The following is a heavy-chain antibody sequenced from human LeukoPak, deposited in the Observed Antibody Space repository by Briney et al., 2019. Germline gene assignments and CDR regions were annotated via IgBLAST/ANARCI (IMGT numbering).Heavy chain of an antibody. CDR2: IYYSGST. CDR3: ARGYSGSYGRFDY. D-gene: IGHD1-26*01. CDR1: GGSISSYY. J-gene: IGHJ4*02. V-gene: IGHV4-59*01. Sequence: SETLSLTCTVSGGSISSYYWSWIRQPPGKGLEWIGYIYYSGSTSYNPSLKSRVTISVDTSKNQFSLKLSSVTAADTAVYYCARGYSGSYGRFDYWGQGALVTVSS.